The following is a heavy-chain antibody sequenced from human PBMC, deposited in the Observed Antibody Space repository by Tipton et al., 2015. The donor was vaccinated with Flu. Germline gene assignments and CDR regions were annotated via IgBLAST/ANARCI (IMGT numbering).Heavy chain of an antibody. CDR3: ARGGGSPSY. CDR1: GGSISSHY. J-gene: IGHJ4*02. CDR2: IYFTGST. Sequence: TLSLICTVSGGSISSHYWSWIRQPPGKGLEWIGYIYFTGSTNYNPSLKSRVTISVDMSKNQFSLKLTSVTAADTAVYYCARGGGSPSYWGQGTLVTVSS. D-gene: IGHD2-15*01. V-gene: IGHV4-59*11.